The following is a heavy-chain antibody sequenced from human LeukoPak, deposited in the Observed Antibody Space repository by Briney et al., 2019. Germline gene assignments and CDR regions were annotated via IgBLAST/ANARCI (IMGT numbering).Heavy chain of an antibody. CDR3: ARTYYDFWSGPIDY. V-gene: IGHV3-23*01. CDR1: GFTFSSYA. J-gene: IGHJ4*02. CDR2: ISGSGGNT. D-gene: IGHD3-3*01. Sequence: GSLRLSCAASGFTFSSYAMSWVRQAPGKGLEWVSAISGSGGNTYYADSVKGRFTISRDNSKNTLYLQMNSLRAEDTAVYYCARTYYDFWSGPIDYWGQGTLVTVSS.